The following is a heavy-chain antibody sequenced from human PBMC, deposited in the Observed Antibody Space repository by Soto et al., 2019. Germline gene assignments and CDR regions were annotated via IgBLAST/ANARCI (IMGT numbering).Heavy chain of an antibody. Sequence: PGQSLKISCKGSGYNFAGYWIAWVRQMTGKGLALMGIIYPSYSDTRYRPSFQGQVTISADKSISSAYLQWGRLRASDTAMYYCARGGVATRTFDYWGQGTPVTVSS. J-gene: IGHJ4*02. CDR1: GYNFAGYW. CDR2: IYPSYSDT. CDR3: ARGGVATRTFDY. V-gene: IGHV5-51*01. D-gene: IGHD3-3*01.